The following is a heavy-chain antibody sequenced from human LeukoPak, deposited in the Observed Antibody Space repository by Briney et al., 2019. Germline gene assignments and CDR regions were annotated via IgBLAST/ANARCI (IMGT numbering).Heavy chain of an antibody. J-gene: IGHJ4*02. CDR2: ISSSSSYI. D-gene: IGHD2-2*01. CDR1: GFTFSSCS. Sequence: GGSLRLSCAASGFTFSSCSMNWVRQAPGKGLEWVSSISSSSSYIYYADSVKGRFTISRDNAKNSLYLQMNSLRAEDTAVYYCARDPDLKYCSSTSCYDDYWGQGTLVTVSS. V-gene: IGHV3-21*01. CDR3: ARDPDLKYCSSTSCYDDY.